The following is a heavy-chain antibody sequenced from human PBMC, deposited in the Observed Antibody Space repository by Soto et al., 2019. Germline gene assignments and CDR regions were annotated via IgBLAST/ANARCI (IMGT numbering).Heavy chain of an antibody. CDR3: AKAKREASGPDY. V-gene: IGHV3-30*18. J-gene: IGHJ4*02. D-gene: IGHD2-21*01. CDR2: IAYDGSNK. CDR1: GCTFSSHG. Sequence: QVQLVDSGGGVVQPGRSLRLSCAASGCTFSSHGMHWVRQAPGKGLEWVAVIAYDGSNKYYADSVKGRFTISRDNSKNTLYLQMTSLRAEDTAVYYCAKAKREASGPDYWGQGTLVTVSS.